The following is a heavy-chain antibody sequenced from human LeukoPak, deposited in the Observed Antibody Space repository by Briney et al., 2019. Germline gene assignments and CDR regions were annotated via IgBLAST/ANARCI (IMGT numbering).Heavy chain of an antibody. J-gene: IGHJ6*02. Sequence: GGSLRLSCTASGFTFSSYWMTWVRQAPGKGLEWVANIKQGGNEEHYVDSVKGRFTISRDNAKNSLYLQMNSLRAEDTAVYYCARDWYSSGWSLMSNYYYYGMDVWGQGTTVTVSS. V-gene: IGHV3-7*03. CDR1: GFTFSSYW. D-gene: IGHD6-19*01. CDR3: ARDWYSSGWSLMSNYYYYGMDV. CDR2: IKQGGNEE.